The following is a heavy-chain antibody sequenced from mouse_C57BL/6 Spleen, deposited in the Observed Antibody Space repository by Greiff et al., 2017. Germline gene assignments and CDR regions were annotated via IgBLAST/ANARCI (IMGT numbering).Heavy chain of an antibody. V-gene: IGHV1-50*01. J-gene: IGHJ2*01. Sequence: QVQLQQPGAELVKPGASVKLSCKASGYTFTSYWMQWVKQRPGQGLEWIGEIDPSDSYTNYNQKFKGKATLTVDTSSSTAYMQLSSLTSEDSAVYYCASLITRDYFGYWGQGTTRTVSS. CDR1: GYTFTSYW. CDR2: IDPSDSYT. CDR3: ASLITRDYFGY. D-gene: IGHD1-1*01.